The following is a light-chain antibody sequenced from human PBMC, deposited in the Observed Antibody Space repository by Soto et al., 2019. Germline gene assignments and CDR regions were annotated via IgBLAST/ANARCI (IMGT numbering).Light chain of an antibody. J-gene: IGKJ1*01. V-gene: IGKV3-20*01. CDR3: QQYGSSGT. CDR1: QSVSSKF. Sequence: EIVLTQSPATLSLSPGERATLSCRASQSVSSKFLAWYQQKAGQAPRLLIYGTSTRATGIPDRFSGSGSGTDFTLTISRLEPEDFAVYYCQQYGSSGTFGQGTKVDIK. CDR2: GTS.